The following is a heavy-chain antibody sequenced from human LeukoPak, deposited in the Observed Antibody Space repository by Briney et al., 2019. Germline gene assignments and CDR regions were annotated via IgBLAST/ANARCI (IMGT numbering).Heavy chain of an antibody. V-gene: IGHV3-9*01. J-gene: IGHJ4*02. CDR1: GFTFDDYA. D-gene: IGHD6-19*01. Sequence: QSGGSLRLSCAASGFTFDDYAMHWVRQAPGKGLEWVSGISWNSGSIGYADSVKGRFTISRDNAKNSLYLQMSSLRAEDTALYYCARGGISSSGRGDYYFDYWGQGTLVTVSS. CDR2: ISWNSGSI. CDR3: ARGGISSSGRGDYYFDY.